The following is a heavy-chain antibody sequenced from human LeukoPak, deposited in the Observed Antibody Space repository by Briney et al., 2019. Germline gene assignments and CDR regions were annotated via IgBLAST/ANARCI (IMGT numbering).Heavy chain of an antibody. CDR3: ATPLVAAYRTSSDY. CDR1: GFTFSSYA. V-gene: IGHV3-23*01. J-gene: IGHJ4*02. CDR2: ISGSGGST. Sequence: GGSLRLSCAASGFTFSSYAMSGVRQAPGKGLEWVSAISGSGGSTYYADSVKGRFTISRDNSKNTLYLQMNSLRAEDTAVYYCATPLVAAYRTSSDYWGQGTLVTVSS. D-gene: IGHD2-15*01.